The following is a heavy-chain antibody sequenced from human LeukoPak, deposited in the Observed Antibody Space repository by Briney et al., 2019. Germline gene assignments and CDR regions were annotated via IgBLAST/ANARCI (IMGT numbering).Heavy chain of an antibody. CDR1: GFTFSSYA. Sequence: RGSLRLSCAASGFTFSSYAVSWVRQAAGKGLEWVTAIGGSGGSTYYADSVKGRFTISRDNSKNTLYLQMNSLRAEDTAVYYCAKSEYQLLSPFDYWGQGTLVTVSS. J-gene: IGHJ4*02. D-gene: IGHD2-2*01. V-gene: IGHV3-23*01. CDR2: IGGSGGST. CDR3: AKSEYQLLSPFDY.